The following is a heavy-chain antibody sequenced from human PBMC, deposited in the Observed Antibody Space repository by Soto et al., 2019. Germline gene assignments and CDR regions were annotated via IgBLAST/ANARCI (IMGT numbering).Heavy chain of an antibody. D-gene: IGHD3-10*01. CDR1: GYSISTGSY. CDR3: ARDLNYGLYYFDY. V-gene: IGHV4-38-2*02. J-gene: IGHJ4*02. Sequence: TLSLTCTVSGYSISTGSYWGWIRQPPGKGLEWIGSMYFTGSTYYNLSLKSRVTISVDTSKNQLSLKLTSVTAADTAVYYCARDLNYGLYYFDYWGQGTLVTVS. CDR2: MYFTGST.